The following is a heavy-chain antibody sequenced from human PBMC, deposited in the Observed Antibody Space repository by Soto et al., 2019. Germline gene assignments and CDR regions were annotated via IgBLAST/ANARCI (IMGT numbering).Heavy chain of an antibody. D-gene: IGHD2-21*01. J-gene: IGHJ5*01. V-gene: IGHV4-39*01. CDR2: VYYSGGA. CDR1: GVSIHNSHSF. Sequence: KPSETLSLTCTVSGVSIHNSHSFWGWIRQPPGKGLEFIGTVYYSGGAHYNSSLKSRVTISVDTANSQVSLRMRSLTAADTAVYYCGRVVEGATRHTDLDSWGRGTLVTVSS. CDR3: GRVVEGATRHTDLDS.